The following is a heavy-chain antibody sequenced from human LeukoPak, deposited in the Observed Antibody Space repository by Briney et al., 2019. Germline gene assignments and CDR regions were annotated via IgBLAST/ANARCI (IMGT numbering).Heavy chain of an antibody. CDR1: GFTFSSYS. D-gene: IGHD6-13*01. J-gene: IGHJ4*02. Sequence: GGSLRLSCAASGFTFSSYSMNWVRQAPGKGLEWVSSISSSSSYIYYADSVKGRFTISRDNAKNSLYLQMNSLRAEDTAVYYCARLSGSSWYLGEVYWGQGTLVTVSS. CDR2: ISSSSSYI. V-gene: IGHV3-21*01. CDR3: ARLSGSSWYLGEVY.